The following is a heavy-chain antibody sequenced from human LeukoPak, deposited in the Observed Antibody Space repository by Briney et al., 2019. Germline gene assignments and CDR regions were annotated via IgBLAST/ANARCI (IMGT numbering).Heavy chain of an antibody. CDR1: GFTIGTAW. V-gene: IGHV3-15*01. CDR3: IAHFPYFYGFDV. D-gene: IGHD3-3*02. Sequence: GGSLRLSCVSSGFTIGTAWMSWIRQAPGKGLEWLGHIKSEGEGATTDYAAPAKGRFAISRDDSKNMIYLQMSSLKIDDTAIYYCIAHFPYFYGFDVWGKGTTVTVSS. J-gene: IGHJ6*04. CDR2: IKSEGEGATT.